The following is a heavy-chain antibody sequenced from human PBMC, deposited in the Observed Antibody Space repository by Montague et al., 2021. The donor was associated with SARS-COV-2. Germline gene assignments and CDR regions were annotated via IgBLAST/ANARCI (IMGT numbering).Heavy chain of an antibody. CDR2: SYCNGNT. J-gene: IGHJ4*02. D-gene: IGHD2/OR15-2a*01. V-gene: IGHV4-39*01. CDR3: ARAVYNIRGRFDY. Sequence: SETLSLTCTVSGGSLRSSDYYWTWIRQPPGKELEWLGSSYCNGNTYFNPSLKSRITISVNTSKNQFSLKLSSVTATDTAVYYCARAVYNIRGRFDYWGQGTLVTVSS. CDR1: GGSLRSSDYY.